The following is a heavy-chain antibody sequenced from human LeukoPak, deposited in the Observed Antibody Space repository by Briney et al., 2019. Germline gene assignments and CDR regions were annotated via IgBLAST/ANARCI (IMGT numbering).Heavy chain of an antibody. Sequence: GGSLRLSCAASGFTFSNYAMTWVRQAPGKGLEWVSGISGSGGSTYYADSVKGRFTISRDNSKNTVYLQMNSLRAEDTAVYYCARATYYYDNSGYYHFDYWGQGTLVTVSS. V-gene: IGHV3-23*01. CDR1: GFTFSNYA. CDR2: ISGSGGST. J-gene: IGHJ4*02. CDR3: ARATYYYDNSGYYHFDY. D-gene: IGHD3-22*01.